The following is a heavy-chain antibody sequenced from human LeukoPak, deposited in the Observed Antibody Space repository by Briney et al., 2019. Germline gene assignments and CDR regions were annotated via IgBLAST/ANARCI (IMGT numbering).Heavy chain of an antibody. CDR2: INHSGST. D-gene: IGHD5-18*01. Sequence: PSETLSLTCAVYSGSFSGYYWSWIRQPPGKGLEWIGEINHSGSTNYNPSLKSRVTISVDTSKNQFSLKLSSVTAADTAVYYCARGVGYNYGYYFDYWGQGTLVAVYS. CDR3: ARGVGYNYGYYFDY. J-gene: IGHJ4*02. CDR1: SGSFSGYY. V-gene: IGHV4-34*01.